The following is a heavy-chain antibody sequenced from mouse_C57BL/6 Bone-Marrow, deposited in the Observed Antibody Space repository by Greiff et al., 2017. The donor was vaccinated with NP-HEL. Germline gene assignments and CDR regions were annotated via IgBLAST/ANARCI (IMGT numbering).Heavy chain of an antibody. CDR3: ARPWIGAFCAY. CDR1: GFTFSSYA. J-gene: IGHJ3*01. V-gene: IGHV5-4*01. D-gene: IGHD3-1*01. Sequence: VQLKESGGGLVKPGGSLKLSCAASGFTFSSYAMSWVRQTPEKRLEWVATISDGGSYTYYPDNVKGRFTISRDNAKNNLYLQMSHLKSEDTAMYYCARPWIGAFCAYWGQGTLVTVSA. CDR2: ISDGGSYT.